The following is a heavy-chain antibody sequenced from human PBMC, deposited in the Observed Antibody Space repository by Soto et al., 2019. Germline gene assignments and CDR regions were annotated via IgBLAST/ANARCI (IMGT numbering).Heavy chain of an antibody. CDR1: GFSLTTTEVG. D-gene: IGHD3-16*02. J-gene: IGHJ4*02. V-gene: IGHV2-5*05. Sequence: SGPTLVNPTQTLTLTCTFSGFSLTTTEVGVGWIRQPPGKALEWLAHIYWDDDKRYGPSLKSRLPITKDTSKNQVVLTMTNIESVDTATYDCAQYRYGNFDYWGQGALVTVSS. CDR2: IYWDDDK. CDR3: AQYRYGNFDY.